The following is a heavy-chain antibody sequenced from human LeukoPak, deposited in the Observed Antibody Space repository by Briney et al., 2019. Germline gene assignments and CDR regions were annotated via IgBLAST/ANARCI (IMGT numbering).Heavy chain of an antibody. V-gene: IGHV3-30-3*01. D-gene: IGHD2-15*01. Sequence: PGRSLRLSCAASGFTFSSYAMHWVRQAPGKGLEWVAVISYDGSNKYYADSVKGRFTISRDNSKNTLYLQMNSLRAEDTAVYYCARGSFGDCYDYWGQGTLVTVSS. CDR3: ARGSFGDCYDY. CDR2: ISYDGSNK. CDR1: GFTFSSYA. J-gene: IGHJ4*02.